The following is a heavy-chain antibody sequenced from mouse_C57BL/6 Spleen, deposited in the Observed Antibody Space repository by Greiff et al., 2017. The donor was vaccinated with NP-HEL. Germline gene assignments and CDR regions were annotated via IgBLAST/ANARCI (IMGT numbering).Heavy chain of an antibody. V-gene: IGHV1-82*01. CDR1: GYAFSSSW. D-gene: IGHD1-1*01. Sequence: VQLQQSGPELVKPGASVKISCKASGYAFSSSWMNWVKQRPGKGLEWLGRIYPGDGDTNYNGKFKGKATLTADKSSSTAYMQLSSLTSEDSAVYFCARGGSSFYFDYWGQGTTLTVSS. CDR2: IYPGDGDT. CDR3: ARGGSSFYFDY. J-gene: IGHJ2*01.